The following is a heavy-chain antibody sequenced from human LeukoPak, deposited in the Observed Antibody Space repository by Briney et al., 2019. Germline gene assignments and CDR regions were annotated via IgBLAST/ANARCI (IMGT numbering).Heavy chain of an antibody. Sequence: GASVKVSCKASGYTFTSYYMHWVRQAPGQGLEWMGIINPSGGSTSYAQKFQGRVTMTRDTSTSTVYMELSSLRSEDTAVYYCARDAQASYYDILTGVYAMDAWGKGTTVTVSS. CDR1: GYTFTSYY. V-gene: IGHV1-46*01. J-gene: IGHJ6*04. CDR3: ARDAQASYYDILTGVYAMDA. CDR2: INPSGGST. D-gene: IGHD3-9*01.